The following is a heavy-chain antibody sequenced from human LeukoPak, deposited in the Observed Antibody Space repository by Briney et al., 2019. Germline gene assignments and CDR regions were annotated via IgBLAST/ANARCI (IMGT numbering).Heavy chain of an antibody. CDR3: AKEGTVTPIDY. J-gene: IGHJ4*02. CDR2: IRYDGSNK. V-gene: IGHV3-30*02. D-gene: IGHD4-17*01. Sequence: PGGSLRLSCAASGFTFSNYGMHWVRQAPGKGLEWVAFIRYDGSNKYSADSEKGRLTISRDISKNTLYLHMNSLRVEDTAVYYCAKEGTVTPIDYWGQGTLVTVSS. CDR1: GFTFSNYG.